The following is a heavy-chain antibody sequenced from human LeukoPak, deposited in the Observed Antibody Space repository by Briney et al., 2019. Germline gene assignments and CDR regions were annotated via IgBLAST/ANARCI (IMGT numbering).Heavy chain of an antibody. CDR3: ARDLGSKSI. CDR1: GVSISSGGYY. J-gene: IGHJ3*02. Sequence: SETLSLTCTVSGVSISSGGYYWSWIRQPPGRGMEWIGYTLHTGRTYYNPPLKSRVTISVDRSKNQFSLKLSSVTAADTAVYYCARDLGSKSIWGQGTMVTVSS. V-gene: IGHV4-30-2*01. D-gene: IGHD3-10*01. CDR2: TLHTGRT.